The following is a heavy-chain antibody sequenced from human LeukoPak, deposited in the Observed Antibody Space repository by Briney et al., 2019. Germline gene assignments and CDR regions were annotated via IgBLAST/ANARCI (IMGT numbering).Heavy chain of an antibody. CDR2: IYYRGST. D-gene: IGHD1-26*01. CDR1: GGSISSYY. Sequence: SETLSLTCTVSGGSISSYYWSWIRQPPGKGLEWIGYIYYRGSTNYNPSLKSRVTISVDTSKNQFSLKLSSVTAADTAVYYCARDESGSYSLDYWGQGTLVTVSS. CDR3: ARDESGSYSLDY. J-gene: IGHJ4*02. V-gene: IGHV4-59*01.